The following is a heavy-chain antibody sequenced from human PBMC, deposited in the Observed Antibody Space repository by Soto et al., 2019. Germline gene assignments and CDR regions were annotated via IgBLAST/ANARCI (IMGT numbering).Heavy chain of an antibody. CDR1: GFAFSNYW. Sequence: HLVESGGSLVRPGGSLTLSCAASGFAFSNYWMSWVRLAPGKGPEWVANIQPDGSQKYYVDSVKCRFTISRDNAKNSLALQMNSLRVEDTVVYYCARAGYWGQGALVTVSS. CDR3: ARAGY. V-gene: IGHV3-7*01. CDR2: IQPDGSQK. J-gene: IGHJ4*02.